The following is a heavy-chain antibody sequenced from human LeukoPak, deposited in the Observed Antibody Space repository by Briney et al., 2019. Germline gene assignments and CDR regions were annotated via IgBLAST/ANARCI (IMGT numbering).Heavy chain of an antibody. D-gene: IGHD3-10*01. V-gene: IGHV4-59*12. CDR3: AREGSGNWHNWFDP. CDR1: GGSISSYY. Sequence: SETLSLTCTVSGGSISSYYCSWIRQPPGKGLEWIGYIYYSGSTNYNPSLKSRVTISADTSKNQFSLKLSSVTAADTAVYYCAREGSGNWHNWFDPWGQGTLVTVSS. CDR2: IYYSGST. J-gene: IGHJ5*02.